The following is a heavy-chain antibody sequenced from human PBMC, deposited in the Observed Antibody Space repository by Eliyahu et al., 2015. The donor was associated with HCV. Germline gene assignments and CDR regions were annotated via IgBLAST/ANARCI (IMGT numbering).Heavy chain of an antibody. CDR3: ARGNYDFWGGQTAEYFQH. CDR1: GYAFTSYT. J-gene: IGHJ1*01. V-gene: IGHV1-18*01. D-gene: IGHD3-3*01. Sequence: QVQLVQSGAEVKKPGASVKVSCKVSGYAFTSYTINWVRQAPGQGLEWMGWISTHTGNTNYAQNLQGRVTMTTDTSTTTAYMELRSLRSDDTAVYYCARGNYDFWGGQTAEYFQHWGQGTLVTVSS. CDR2: ISTHTGNT.